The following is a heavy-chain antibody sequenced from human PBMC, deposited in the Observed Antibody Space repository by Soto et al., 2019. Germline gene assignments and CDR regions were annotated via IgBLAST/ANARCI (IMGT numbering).Heavy chain of an antibody. V-gene: IGHV4-31*03. Sequence: SVTCSVAGGTISDVGCYWSWIRQHPGKGLEWIGYIYYSGSTYYNASLKSRVTISVDTSKNQFSLKLSSVTAADTAVYYCARGSPPRGYSGYDDWFDPWGQGTLVTVSS. CDR3: ARGSPPRGYSGYDDWFDP. CDR1: GGTISDVGCY. D-gene: IGHD5-12*01. J-gene: IGHJ5*02. CDR2: IYYSGST.